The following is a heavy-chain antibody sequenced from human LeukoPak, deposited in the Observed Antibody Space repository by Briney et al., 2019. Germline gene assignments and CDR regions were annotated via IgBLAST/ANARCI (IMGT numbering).Heavy chain of an antibody. Sequence: VKLSCKASGYTFTSYDINWVRQATGQGLEWMGWMNPNSGNTGYAQKFQGRVTITRNTSISTAYMELSSLRSEDTAVYYCARAASSDYYYYTDVWGKGTTVTVSS. D-gene: IGHD3-22*01. CDR3: ARAASSDYYYYTDV. V-gene: IGHV1-8*03. CDR1: GYTFTSYD. CDR2: MNPNSGNT. J-gene: IGHJ6*03.